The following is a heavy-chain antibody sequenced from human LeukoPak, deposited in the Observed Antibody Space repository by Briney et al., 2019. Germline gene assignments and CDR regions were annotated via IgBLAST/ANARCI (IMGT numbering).Heavy chain of an antibody. Sequence: PGGSLRLSCVASGFTLSNVWMSWVRQAPGKGLAWVGRIKSISDGGTTDYAAPVTGRFTILRDDSKNTLFLQMNSLKTEDTALYYCITPAFLGKSPYGLDVWGQGTTVTVSS. CDR3: ITPAFLGKSPYGLDV. D-gene: IGHD3-3*01. CDR1: GFTLSNVW. V-gene: IGHV3-15*01. CDR2: IKSISDGGTT. J-gene: IGHJ6*02.